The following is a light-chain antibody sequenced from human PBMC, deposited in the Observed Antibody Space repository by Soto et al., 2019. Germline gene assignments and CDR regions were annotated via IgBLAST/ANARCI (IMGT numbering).Light chain of an antibody. CDR3: CSLTTSHTYV. V-gene: IGLV2-14*02. Sequence: QSALTQPASVSGSPGQSITISCTGTSSDVSWYQQHSGKAPKLMIYEGNKRPSGVSNRFSGSKSGNTASLTISGLQADDEADYFCCSLTTSHTYVFGSGTKLTVL. CDR1: SSDV. J-gene: IGLJ1*01. CDR2: EGN.